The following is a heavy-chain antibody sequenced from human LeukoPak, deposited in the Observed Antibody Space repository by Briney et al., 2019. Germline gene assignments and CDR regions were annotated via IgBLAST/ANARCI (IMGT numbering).Heavy chain of an antibody. V-gene: IGHV3-30-3*01. J-gene: IGHJ4*02. Sequence: GKSLRLSCAASGFTFSSYAIHWVRQAPGKGLEWVAVISYDGSNKYYADAVKGRFTISRDNSKNTLYLQMNSLRAEDTAVYYCAKEGGGGSGYYPFDYWGQGTLVTVSS. D-gene: IGHD3-22*01. CDR2: ISYDGSNK. CDR3: AKEGGGGSGYYPFDY. CDR1: GFTFSSYA.